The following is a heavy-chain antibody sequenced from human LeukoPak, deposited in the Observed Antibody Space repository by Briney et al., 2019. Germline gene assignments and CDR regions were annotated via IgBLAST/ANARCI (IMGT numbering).Heavy chain of an antibody. CDR3: VREGAHTYYFDF. J-gene: IGHJ4*02. Sequence: GASVKVSCKTSGYTFTNYHMHWIRQAPGQGLEWVAIIKPTDGTTVYAQKVQGRVTVTRDTSTTTVYMDLSSLSSEDTAVYYCVREGAHTYYFDFWGPGTLVTVSS. CDR2: IKPTDGTT. CDR1: GYTFTNYH. D-gene: IGHD2/OR15-2a*01. V-gene: IGHV1-46*01.